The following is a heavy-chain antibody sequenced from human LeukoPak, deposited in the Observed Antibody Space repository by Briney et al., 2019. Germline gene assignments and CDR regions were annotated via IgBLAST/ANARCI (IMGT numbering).Heavy chain of an antibody. V-gene: IGHV4-34*01. Sequence: PSETLSLTCAVYGGSFSGYYWSWIRQPPGKGLEWIGEINHSGSTNYNPPLKSRVTISVDTSKNQFSLKLSSVTAADTAVYYCARACSGSYADYWGQGTLVTVSS. CDR2: INHSGST. J-gene: IGHJ4*02. CDR1: GGSFSGYY. CDR3: ARACSGSYADY. D-gene: IGHD3-10*02.